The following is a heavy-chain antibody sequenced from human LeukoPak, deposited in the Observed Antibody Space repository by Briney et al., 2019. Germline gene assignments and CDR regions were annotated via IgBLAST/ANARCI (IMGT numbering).Heavy chain of an antibody. CDR2: ISYDGSNK. J-gene: IGHJ4*02. D-gene: IGHD6-19*01. CDR3: LGSGDDY. Sequence: GRSLRLSCAAFGFTFSSYAMHWVRQAPGKGLEWVAVISYDGSNKYYADSVKGRFTISRDNSKNTLYLQMNSLRAEDTAVYYCLGSGDDYWGQGTLVTVSS. V-gene: IGHV3-30*04. CDR1: GFTFSSYA.